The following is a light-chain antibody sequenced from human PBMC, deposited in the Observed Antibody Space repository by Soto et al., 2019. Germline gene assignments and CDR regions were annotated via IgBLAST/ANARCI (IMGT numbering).Light chain of an antibody. CDR1: QSVSSNY. Sequence: EIVLTQSPGTLSLSPGERATLSCRASQSVSSNYLVWYQQKPGQAPRPLIYGASSRATGISDRFNGSGAGTDFTLTSIRLEPEDFAVYYCQQYGSSPWTFGQGTKVEIK. CDR3: QQYGSSPWT. CDR2: GAS. V-gene: IGKV3-20*01. J-gene: IGKJ1*01.